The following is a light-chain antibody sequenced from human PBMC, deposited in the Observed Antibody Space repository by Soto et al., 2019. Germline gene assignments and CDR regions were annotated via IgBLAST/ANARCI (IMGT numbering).Light chain of an antibody. CDR1: SSDVGSYNY. V-gene: IGLV2-14*01. CDR3: TSYTTSSSLV. J-gene: IGLJ3*02. Sequence: QPVLTQPASVSGPPGQTINLSCTGPSSDVGSYNYVSWYQQHPGKAPKLMISEVTNRPSGVSNRFSGSKSGNTASLTISGLQAEDEADYYCTSYTTSSSLVFGGGTQMTGL. CDR2: EVT.